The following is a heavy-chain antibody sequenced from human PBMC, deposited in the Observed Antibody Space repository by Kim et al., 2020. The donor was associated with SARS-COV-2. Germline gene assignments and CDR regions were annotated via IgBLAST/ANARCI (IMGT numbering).Heavy chain of an antibody. V-gene: IGHV4-61*08. CDR2: IHSGGS. J-gene: IGHJ4*02. CDR3: VRHKGGTTLDY. CDR1: DGSISSGGYI. Sequence: SQTLSLTCTVSDGSISSGGYIWSWIRQPLGKGLEWIGYIHSGGSNYDSSLKSRVTFSLDTSKNQLSLSLRSVSTADTAVYFCVRHKGGTTLDYWGQGSLVTVSS. D-gene: IGHD1-7*01.